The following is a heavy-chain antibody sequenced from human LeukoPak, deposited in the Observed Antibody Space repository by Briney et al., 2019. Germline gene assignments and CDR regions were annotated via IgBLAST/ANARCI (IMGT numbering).Heavy chain of an antibody. V-gene: IGHV4-31*03. D-gene: IGHD4-11*01. CDR2: IYYSGNT. CDR1: GGSISSGGYY. J-gene: IGHJ5*02. CDR3: ARGQDDYSSFYTWFDP. Sequence: SETLSLTCTVPGGSISSGGYYWRWIRQHPGKGLEWIGYIYYSGNTYYSPSLKSRLTISIETSKNQFSLKLRSVTAADTAVYYCARGQDDYSSFYTWFDPWGQGTLVTVSS.